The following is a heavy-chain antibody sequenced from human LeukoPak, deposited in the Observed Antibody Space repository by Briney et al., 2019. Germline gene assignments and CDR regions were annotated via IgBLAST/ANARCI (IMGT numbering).Heavy chain of an antibody. CDR1: GFTFSAYS. CDR3: ARGFQSGDSPV. D-gene: IGHD2-21*02. J-gene: IGHJ4*02. Sequence: PGGSLRLSCASSGFTFSAYSLSWVRQAPGKGLEWVAKIKKDGSEKDYVDSVKGRFTISRDNAKGSVYLQLTSLRAEDTAVYYCARGFQSGDSPVWGQGTLVTVSS. V-gene: IGHV3-7*01. CDR2: IKKDGSEK.